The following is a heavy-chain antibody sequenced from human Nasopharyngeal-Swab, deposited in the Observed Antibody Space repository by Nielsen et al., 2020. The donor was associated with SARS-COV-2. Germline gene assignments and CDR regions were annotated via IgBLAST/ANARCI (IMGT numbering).Heavy chain of an antibody. D-gene: IGHD4-17*01. CDR3: ARDAPAHYGAFY. J-gene: IGHJ4*02. Sequence: GASLKISCAASGSTFSSFGMHWVRQAPGKGLEWVAFIAHDASNEYYGDSAKGRFSISRDSSKNTLYLQMDSLRGEDTAVYYCARDAPAHYGAFYWGRGTLVTVSS. CDR1: GSTFSSFG. CDR2: IAHDASNE. V-gene: IGHV3-30*03.